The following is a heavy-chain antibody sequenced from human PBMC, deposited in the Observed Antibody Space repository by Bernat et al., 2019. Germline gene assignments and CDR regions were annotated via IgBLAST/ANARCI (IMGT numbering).Heavy chain of an antibody. CDR1: GGTFSSYA. Sequence: QVQLGQSGAEGKKPGSSVKVSCKASGGTFSSYAISWVRQAPGQGLEWMGGITPIFGTANYAQKFQGRVTITADASTSTAYLELSRLRSEDTAVYYCASRRDTVSYYFDYWGQGTLVTVSS. D-gene: IGHD5/OR15-5a*01. J-gene: IGHJ4*02. CDR3: ASRRDTVSYYFDY. CDR2: ITPIFGTA. V-gene: IGHV1-69*01.